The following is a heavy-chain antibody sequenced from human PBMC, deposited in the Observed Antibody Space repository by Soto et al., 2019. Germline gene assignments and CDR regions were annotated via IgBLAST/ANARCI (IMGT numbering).Heavy chain of an antibody. Sequence: SLRLSCAASGFTFSSYGMHWVRQAPGKGLEWVAVIWYDGSNKYYADSVKGRFTISRDNSKNTLYLQMNSLRAEDTAVYYCARGRPSRPFDYWGQGTLVTVSS. D-gene: IGHD6-13*01. CDR2: IWYDGSNK. J-gene: IGHJ4*02. V-gene: IGHV3-33*01. CDR1: GFTFSSYG. CDR3: ARGRPSRPFDY.